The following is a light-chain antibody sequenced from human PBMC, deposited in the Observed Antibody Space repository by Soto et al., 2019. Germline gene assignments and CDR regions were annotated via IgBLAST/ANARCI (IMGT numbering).Light chain of an antibody. CDR1: QGVGDY. CDR2: DAS. V-gene: IGKV3-11*01. Sequence: EMVLTQAPSTLSLSPGERATLSCRASQGVGDYLGWYQQKPGQAPRLLIYDASQRATGVPARFSASGSGTDFTLTISSLEPEDFAIYYCQQREDWPRAFGGGTRW. J-gene: IGKJ4*01. CDR3: QQREDWPRA.